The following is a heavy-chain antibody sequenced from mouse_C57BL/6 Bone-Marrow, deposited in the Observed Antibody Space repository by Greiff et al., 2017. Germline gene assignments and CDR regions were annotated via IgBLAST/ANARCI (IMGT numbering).Heavy chain of an antibody. J-gene: IGHJ3*01. CDR1: GFNIKDDY. D-gene: IGHD4-1*01. CDR2: IDPENGDT. Sequence: VQLQQSGAELVRPGASVKLSCTASGFNIKDDYMHWVKQRPEQGLEWIGWIDPENGDTEYASKFQGKATIPADTSSNTAYLQLSSLTSEDTAVYYCTTELAWFAYWGQGTLVTVSA. V-gene: IGHV14-4*01. CDR3: TTELAWFAY.